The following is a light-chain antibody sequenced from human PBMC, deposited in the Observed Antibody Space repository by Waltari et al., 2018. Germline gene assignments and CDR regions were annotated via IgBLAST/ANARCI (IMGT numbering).Light chain of an antibody. CDR3: QVWDSSSDHVV. Sequence: SFVLTQPPSVSVAPGQTAKITCCENSRRRKSGQWFQPKPGPAPAQVVYEDSDRPSGIPERFSGSNPGNTATLTISRVEAGDEADYYCQVWDSSSDHVVFGGGTKLTVL. CDR2: EDS. V-gene: IGLV3-21*02. CDR1: SRRRKS. J-gene: IGLJ2*01.